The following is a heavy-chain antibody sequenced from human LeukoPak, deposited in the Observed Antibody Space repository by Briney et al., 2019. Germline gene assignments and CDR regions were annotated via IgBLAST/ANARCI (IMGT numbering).Heavy chain of an antibody. J-gene: IGHJ3*02. Sequence: PGGSLRLSCAASGFTFSSYGMHWVRQARGKGLEWVAVISSDGSNEYSADSVKGRFTISRDNSKNTLSLQMNSLRAEDTAVYYCAKDPHTVTAFDIWGQGTMVTVSS. CDR3: AKDPHTVTAFDI. V-gene: IGHV3-30*18. CDR2: ISSDGSNE. CDR1: GFTFSSYG. D-gene: IGHD4-17*01.